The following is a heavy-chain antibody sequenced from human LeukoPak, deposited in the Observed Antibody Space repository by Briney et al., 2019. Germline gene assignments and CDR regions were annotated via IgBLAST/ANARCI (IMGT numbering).Heavy chain of an antibody. Sequence: GGSLRLSSAASGFTFSSYAMHWVRQAPGKGLEWVAVISYDGSNKYYADSVKGRFTISRDNSKNTLYLQMNSLRAEDTAVYYCARPMVRGVSRAGLDYWGQGTLVTVSS. J-gene: IGHJ4*02. V-gene: IGHV3-30-3*01. CDR3: ARPMVRGVSRAGLDY. D-gene: IGHD3-10*01. CDR2: ISYDGSNK. CDR1: GFTFSSYA.